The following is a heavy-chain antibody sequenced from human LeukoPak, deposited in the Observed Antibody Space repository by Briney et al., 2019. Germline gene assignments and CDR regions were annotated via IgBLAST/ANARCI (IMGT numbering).Heavy chain of an antibody. J-gene: IGHJ4*02. CDR1: GFTFSSYW. CDR2: INSDGSST. V-gene: IGHV3-74*01. D-gene: IGHD2-15*01. Sequence: GGSVRLSCAASGFTFSSYWMHWVRQAPGKGLVWVSRINSDGSSTSYADSVKGRFTISRDNAKNTLYLQMNSLRAEDTAVYYCARDEEYCSGGSCLYYFDYWGQVTLVTVSS. CDR3: ARDEEYCSGGSCLYYFDY.